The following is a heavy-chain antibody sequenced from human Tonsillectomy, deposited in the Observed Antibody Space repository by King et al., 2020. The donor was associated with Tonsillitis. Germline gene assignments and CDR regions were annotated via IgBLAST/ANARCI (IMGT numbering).Heavy chain of an antibody. CDR1: GFTFSSYS. J-gene: IGHJ6*02. CDR3: ARVSGYYGLDV. V-gene: IGHV3-21*01. Sequence: VQLVESGGGLVKPGGSLRLSCAASGFTFSSYSMDWVRQAPGKGLEWVSSISSSSSSIYYADSVKGRFTISRDNAKNSLYLQVNCLRAEDTAVYYCARVSGYYGLDVWGQGTTVTVSS. CDR2: ISSSSSSI.